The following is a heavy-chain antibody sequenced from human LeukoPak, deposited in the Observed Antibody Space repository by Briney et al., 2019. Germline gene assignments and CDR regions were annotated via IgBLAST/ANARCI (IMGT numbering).Heavy chain of an antibody. CDR1: GFTFSSYS. Sequence: PGGSLRPSCAASGFTFSSYSMNWVRQAPGKGLEWVSSISSSSSYIYYADSVKGRFTISRDNAKNSLYLRMNSLRAEDAAVYYCVRGDRSGNYYGSGSPWGQGTLVTVSS. CDR2: ISSSSSYI. CDR3: VRGDRSGNYYGSGSP. D-gene: IGHD3-10*01. V-gene: IGHV3-21*01. J-gene: IGHJ5*02.